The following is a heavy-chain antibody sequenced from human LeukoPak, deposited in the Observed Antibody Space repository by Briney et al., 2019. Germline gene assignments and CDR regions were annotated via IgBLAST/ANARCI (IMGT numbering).Heavy chain of an antibody. J-gene: IGHJ4*02. D-gene: IGHD5-18*01. CDR2: IIPIFGTA. Sequence: SAKVSCKASGGTFSSYAISWVRQAPGQGLEWMGGIIPIFGTANYAQKFQGRVTITADESTSTAYMELSSLRSEDTAVYYCAQRMGQLWSANDYWGQGTLVTVSS. CDR1: GGTFSSYA. CDR3: AQRMGQLWSANDY. V-gene: IGHV1-69*13.